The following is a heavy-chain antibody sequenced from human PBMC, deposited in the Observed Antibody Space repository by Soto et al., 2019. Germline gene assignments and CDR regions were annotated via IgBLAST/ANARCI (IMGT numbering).Heavy chain of an antibody. CDR3: ASGTVASRGYFDY. V-gene: IGHV1-46*01. CDR1: GYTFTSYY. J-gene: IGHJ4*02. D-gene: IGHD4-17*01. Sequence: GASVNVSCKASGYTFTSYYMHWVRQAPGHGLEWMGIINPSAGSTTYAQKFQGRVTMTRDTSTSTVYMDLSSLRSEDTAVYYCASGTVASRGYFDYWGQGTLVTVSS. CDR2: INPSAGST.